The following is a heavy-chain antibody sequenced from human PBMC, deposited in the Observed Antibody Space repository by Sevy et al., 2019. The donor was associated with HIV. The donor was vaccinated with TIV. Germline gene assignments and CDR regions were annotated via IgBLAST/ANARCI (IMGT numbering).Heavy chain of an antibody. CDR3: AGRKVGGFWGSALRGPWAGGPLFDY. D-gene: IGHD3-16*01. Sequence: GGSLRLSCAASGITFSSYAVTWVGQAPGKGLEWVSSISHTGDNIYYADSVRGRFTISRDNSKSTLYLHMSSLRAEDTAVYYCAGRKVGGFWGSALRGPWAGGPLFDYWGQGTLFTVS. CDR1: GITFSSYA. V-gene: IGHV3-23*01. J-gene: IGHJ4*02. CDR2: ISHTGDNI.